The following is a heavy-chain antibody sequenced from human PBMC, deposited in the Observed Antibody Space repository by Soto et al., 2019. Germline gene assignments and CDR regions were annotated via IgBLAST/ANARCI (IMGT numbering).Heavy chain of an antibody. J-gene: IGHJ3*02. CDR1: GYTFTSYY. D-gene: IGHD2-2*01. V-gene: IGHV1-2*04. CDR3: ARDIGSSTDGAIAFDI. CDR2: INPNSGGT. Sequence: ASVKVSCKASGYTFTSYYMHCVRQTPGQGLEWMGWINPNSGGTNYAQKFQGWVTMTRDTSISTAYMELSRLRSDDTAVYYCARDIGSSTDGAIAFDIWGQGTMVTVSS.